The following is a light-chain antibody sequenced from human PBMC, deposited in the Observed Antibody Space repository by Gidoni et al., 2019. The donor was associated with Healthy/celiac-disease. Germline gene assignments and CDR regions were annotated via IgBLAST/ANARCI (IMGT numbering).Light chain of an antibody. CDR3: QQRSNWPAT. V-gene: IGKV3-11*01. CDR1: QSVSSY. CDR2: DAS. Sequence: EIVLTQSPVTMSLSPGERATLACRASQSVSSYLSWYQQKPGQAPRLLIVDASNRATGIPARFSGSGSGTDFTLTISSLEPEDFAVYYCQQRSNWPATFGQGTRLEIK. J-gene: IGKJ5*01.